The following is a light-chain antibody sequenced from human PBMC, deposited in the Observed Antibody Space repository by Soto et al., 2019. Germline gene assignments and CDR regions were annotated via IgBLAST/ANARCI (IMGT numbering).Light chain of an antibody. CDR1: QSVSSY. V-gene: IGKV3-11*01. Sequence: EIVLTQSPATLSLSPGERVTLSCRASQSVSSYLAWYQQKPGQAPRLLIYDASNRATGIPARFSGSGSGTDFTLTISSLEPEDFAVYYCQQYGSSPLISFGQGTRLEIK. J-gene: IGKJ5*01. CDR3: QQYGSSPLIS. CDR2: DAS.